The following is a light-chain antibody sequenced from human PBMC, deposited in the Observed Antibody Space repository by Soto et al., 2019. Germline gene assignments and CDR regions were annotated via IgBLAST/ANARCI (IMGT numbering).Light chain of an antibody. V-gene: IGLV2-14*01. Sequence: QSALTQPASVSGSPGQSITISCTGTSSDVGGYDYVSWYQQHPGKVPKLMIYDVSSRPSGVSNRFSGSKSGNTASLTISGLQAEDEADYYCSSYASNSTLVFGGGTKLTVL. CDR2: DVS. J-gene: IGLJ2*01. CDR3: SSYASNSTLV. CDR1: SSDVGGYDY.